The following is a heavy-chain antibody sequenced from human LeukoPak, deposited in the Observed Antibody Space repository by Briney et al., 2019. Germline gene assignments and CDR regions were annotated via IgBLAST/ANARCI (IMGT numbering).Heavy chain of an antibody. CDR3: ARDVEYSSSSSDY. V-gene: IGHV1-69*05. CDR2: IIPIFGTA. D-gene: IGHD6-6*01. J-gene: IGHJ4*02. CDR1: GYTFTGYY. Sequence: SVKVSCKASGYTFTGYYMHWVRQAPGQGLEWMGRIIPIFGTANYAQKFQGRVTITTDESTSTAYMELSSLRSEDTAVYYCARDVEYSSSSSDYWGQGTLVTVSS.